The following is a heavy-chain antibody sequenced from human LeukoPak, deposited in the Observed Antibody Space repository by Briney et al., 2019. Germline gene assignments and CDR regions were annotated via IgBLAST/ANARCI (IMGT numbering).Heavy chain of an antibody. CDR3: ARGGRHYYDSSGSFDY. J-gene: IGHJ4*02. CDR2: IYYSGST. D-gene: IGHD3-22*01. V-gene: IGHV4-59*01. CDR1: GGSISSYY. Sequence: SETLSLTCTVSGGSISSYYWSWIQQPPGKGLEWIGYIYYSGSTNYNPSLKSRVTISVDTSKNQFSLKLSSVTAADTAVYYCARGGRHYYDSSGSFDYWGQGTLVTVSS.